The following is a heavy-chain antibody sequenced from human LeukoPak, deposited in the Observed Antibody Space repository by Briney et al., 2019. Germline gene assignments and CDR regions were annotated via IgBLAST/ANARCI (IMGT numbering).Heavy chain of an antibody. Sequence: SGGSLRLSCAASGFTFSSYGMHWVRQAPGKGLEWVAVISYDGSNKYYADSVKGRFTISRDNSKNTLYLQMNSLRAEDTAVYYCAKNDYGGNSVSQYDYWGQGTLVTVSS. J-gene: IGHJ4*02. CDR1: GFTFSSYG. CDR2: ISYDGSNK. D-gene: IGHD4-23*01. CDR3: AKNDYGGNSVSQYDY. V-gene: IGHV3-30*18.